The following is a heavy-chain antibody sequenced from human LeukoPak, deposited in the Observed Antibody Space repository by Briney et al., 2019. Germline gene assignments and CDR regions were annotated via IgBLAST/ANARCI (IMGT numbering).Heavy chain of an antibody. J-gene: IGHJ4*02. D-gene: IGHD3-16*01. CDR3: ASGPSGFGLQY. V-gene: IGHV4-4*07. CDR2: IYTSGST. CDR1: GGSISSYY. Sequence: SETLSLTCTVSGGSISSYYWSWIRQPAGKGLEWIGRIYTSGSTNYNPSLKSRVTISVDKSKNQFSLKLSSVTAADTAVYYCASGPSGFGLQYWGQGTLVTVSS.